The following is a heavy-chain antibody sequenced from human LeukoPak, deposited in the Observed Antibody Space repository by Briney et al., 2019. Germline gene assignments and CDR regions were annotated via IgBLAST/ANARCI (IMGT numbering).Heavy chain of an antibody. CDR2: INSDGSST. V-gene: IGHV3-74*01. CDR1: GFTFSSNW. Sequence: GWSLRLSCAASGFTFSSNWMHWLRQAPGKGLVWVSCINSDGSSTNYADSVKGRFTVSRDNSKNTLYLQMNSLRAEDTAVYYCAGDHYYDSSGYGVYYYYMDVWGKGTTVTVSS. D-gene: IGHD3-22*01. CDR3: AGDHYYDSSGYGVYYYYMDV. J-gene: IGHJ6*03.